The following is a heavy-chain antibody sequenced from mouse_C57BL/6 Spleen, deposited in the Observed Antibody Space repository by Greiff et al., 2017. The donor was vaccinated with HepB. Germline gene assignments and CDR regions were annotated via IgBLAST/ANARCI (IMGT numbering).Heavy chain of an antibody. CDR3: ARPGSSPMDY. J-gene: IGHJ4*01. CDR2: IYPRSGNT. Sequence: QVQLKQSGAELARPGASVKLSCKASGYTFTSYGISWVKQRTGQGLEWIGEIYPRSGNTYYNEKFKGKATLTADKSSSTAYMELRSLTSEDSAVYFCARPGSSPMDYWGQGTSVTVSS. CDR1: GYTFTSYG. V-gene: IGHV1-81*01. D-gene: IGHD1-1*01.